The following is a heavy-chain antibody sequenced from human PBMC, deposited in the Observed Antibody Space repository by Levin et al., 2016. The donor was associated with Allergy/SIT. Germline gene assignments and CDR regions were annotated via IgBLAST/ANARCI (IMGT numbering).Heavy chain of an antibody. D-gene: IGHD3-10*01. Sequence: SETLSLTCDVYGGSLSGYYWTWIRQSPGKGLEWIGESSHSGTTNYNVSLESRVTISVDTSKIQFSLKLTSVTAADTAVYYCARARYGSGSRYYSYGMDVWGQGTTVTVSS. CDR2: SSHSGTT. CDR3: ARARYGSGSRYYSYGMDV. V-gene: IGHV4-34*01. CDR1: GGSLSGYY. J-gene: IGHJ6*02.